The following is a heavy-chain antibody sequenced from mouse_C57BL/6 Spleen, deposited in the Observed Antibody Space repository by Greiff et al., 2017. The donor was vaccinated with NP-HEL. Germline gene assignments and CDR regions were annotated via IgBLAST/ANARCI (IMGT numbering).Heavy chain of an antibody. CDR3: AMHYYGSSGYWYFDV. V-gene: IGHV3-6*01. D-gene: IGHD1-1*01. CDR2: ISYDGSN. J-gene: IGHJ1*03. CDR1: GYSITSGYY. Sequence: EVQLQESGPGLVKPSQSLSLTCSVTGYSITSGYYWNWIRQFPGNKLEWMGYISYDGSNNYNPSLKNRISITRDTSKNQFFLKLNSVTTEDTATYYCAMHYYGSSGYWYFDVWGTGTTVTVSS.